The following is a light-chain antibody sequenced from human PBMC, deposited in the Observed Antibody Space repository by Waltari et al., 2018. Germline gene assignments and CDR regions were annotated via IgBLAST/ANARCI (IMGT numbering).Light chain of an antibody. V-gene: IGKV1-9*01. CDR1: QAISSY. Sequence: DIHLTQSPSFLSASVGDRVTFTCRASQAISSYLAWYQQKPGNAPKLLIYAASTLQSGVPSRFSGSGSVTEFTLTISSLQPEDFATYYCQLLNNYPPITFGQGTRLEI. CDR2: AAS. CDR3: QLLNNYPPIT. J-gene: IGKJ5*01.